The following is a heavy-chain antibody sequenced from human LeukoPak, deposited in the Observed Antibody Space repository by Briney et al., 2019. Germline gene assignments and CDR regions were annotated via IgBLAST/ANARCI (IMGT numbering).Heavy chain of an antibody. CDR1: GFTFSSYA. CDR2: ISGSGGST. Sequence: GGSLRLSCAASGFTFSSYAMSWVRQAPGKGLEWVSAISGSGGSTYCADSVKGRFTISRDNSKNTLYLQMNSLRAEDTAVYYCAKDRYYYDSSGYPDYWGQGTLVTVSS. V-gene: IGHV3-23*01. CDR3: AKDRYYYDSSGYPDY. D-gene: IGHD3-22*01. J-gene: IGHJ4*02.